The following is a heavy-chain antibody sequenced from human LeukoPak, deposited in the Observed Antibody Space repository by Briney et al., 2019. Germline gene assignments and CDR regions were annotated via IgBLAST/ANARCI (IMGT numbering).Heavy chain of an antibody. CDR3: ARAGSRYSFDY. CDR2: LYYSGST. V-gene: IGHV4-59*08. CDR1: GTSISSYF. J-gene: IGHJ4*02. Sequence: SETLSLTCTVSGTSISSYFWSWIRQPPGKGLEWVGYLYYSGSTSYDPSLKSRVTISVDTSKNQFSLRLSSVTAADTAVYYCARAGSRYSFDYWGQGTLVTVSS.